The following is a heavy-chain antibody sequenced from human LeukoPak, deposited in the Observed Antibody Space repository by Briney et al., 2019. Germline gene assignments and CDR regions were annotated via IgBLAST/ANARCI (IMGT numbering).Heavy chain of an antibody. V-gene: IGHV1-2*02. Sequence: ASVKVSCKASVYTLAGYYMHWVRQAPGHGLEWMGWINPNSGGTNYAQKFQGRVTMTTDTSINTAYMEVSRLQSDDSAVYYCARWALYSGYSSYWGQGTLVTVSS. D-gene: IGHD5-12*01. CDR1: VYTLAGYY. CDR2: INPNSGGT. J-gene: IGHJ4*02. CDR3: ARWALYSGYSSY.